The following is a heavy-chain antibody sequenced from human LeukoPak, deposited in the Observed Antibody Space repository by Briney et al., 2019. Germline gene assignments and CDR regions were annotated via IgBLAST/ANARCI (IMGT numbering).Heavy chain of an antibody. CDR2: INHSGST. D-gene: IGHD3-22*01. CDR3: ARAIYDSSGYGIDY. V-gene: IGHV4-34*01. Sequence: PSETLSLTCAVYGGSFSGYYWSWIRQPPGKGLEWIGEINHSGSTNYNPSLKSRVTISVDTSKNQFSLKLSSVTAADTAVYYCARAIYDSSGYGIDYWGQGTLVTVSS. J-gene: IGHJ4*02. CDR1: GGSFSGYY.